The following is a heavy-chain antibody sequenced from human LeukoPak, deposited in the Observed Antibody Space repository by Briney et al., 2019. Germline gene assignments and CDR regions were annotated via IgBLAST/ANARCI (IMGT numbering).Heavy chain of an antibody. CDR1: GGSISSYY. CDR3: ARCQQWPLMEYYYYCMDV. CDR2: IYYSGST. J-gene: IGHJ6*03. D-gene: IGHD6-19*01. Sequence: PSETLSLTCTVSGGSISSYYWSWIRQPPGKGLEWIGYIYYSGSTNYNPSLKSRVTISVDTSKNQFSLKLSSVTAADTAVYYCARCQQWPLMEYYYYCMDVWGKGSTVTVSS. V-gene: IGHV4-59*08.